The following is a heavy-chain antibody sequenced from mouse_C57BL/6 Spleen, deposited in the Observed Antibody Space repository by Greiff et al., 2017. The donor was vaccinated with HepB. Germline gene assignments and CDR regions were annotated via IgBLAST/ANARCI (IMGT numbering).Heavy chain of an antibody. D-gene: IGHD1-1*01. CDR2: IYPGDGDT. Sequence: QVQLKQSGPELVKPGASVKISCKASGYAFSSSWMNWVKQRPGKGLVWIGRIYPGDGDTNYNGKVKGKATLTAAKSSIPAYMQLIRLTYEDSAVYFCARAITEDYWGQGTTLTVSS. V-gene: IGHV1-82*01. CDR3: ARAITEDY. CDR1: GYAFSSSW. J-gene: IGHJ2*01.